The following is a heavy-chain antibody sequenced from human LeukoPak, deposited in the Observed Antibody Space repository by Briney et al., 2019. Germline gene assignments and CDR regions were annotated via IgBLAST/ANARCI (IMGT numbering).Heavy chain of an antibody. J-gene: IGHJ4*02. D-gene: IGHD2-15*01. CDR2: IYESGTT. V-gene: IGHV4-34*01. Sequence: SQTLSLTCAVYGESLNSYYWSWVRQPPGEGLEWIGEIYESGTTKYNPSLKSRVTISMVPSKQQFSLSLNSVTAADTAVYYCARGAWATRLGSWGLGTPVIVSS. CDR3: ARGAWATRLGS. CDR1: GESLNSYY.